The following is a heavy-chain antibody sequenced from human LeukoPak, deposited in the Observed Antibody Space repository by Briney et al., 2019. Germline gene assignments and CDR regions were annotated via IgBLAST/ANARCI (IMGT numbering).Heavy chain of an antibody. CDR1: GFTFSSFW. J-gene: IGHJ4*02. CDR3: AQGRYYDIIGPVDY. V-gene: IGHV3-30*18. CDR2: ISYDGSIK. D-gene: IGHD3-22*01. Sequence: GGSLRLSCAASGFTFSSFWMYWVRQAPGKGLEWVTLISYDGSIKYYADSVKGRFTISRDNSKNTLYLQINSLRAEDTAVYYCAQGRYYDIIGPVDYWGQGTLVTVSS.